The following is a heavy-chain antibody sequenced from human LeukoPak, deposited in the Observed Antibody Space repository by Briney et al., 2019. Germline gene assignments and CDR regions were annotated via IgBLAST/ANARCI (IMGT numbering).Heavy chain of an antibody. CDR1: GFTFSRYS. J-gene: IGHJ4*02. CDR2: ISSSSSYI. D-gene: IGHD6-6*01. Sequence: GGSLRLSCAASGFTFSRYSMNWVRQAPGKGLEWVSSISSSSSYIYYADSVKGRFTISRDNAKNSLYLQMNSLRAEDTAVYYCARDLSAARGPWGQGTLLTVSS. V-gene: IGHV3-21*01. CDR3: ARDLSAARGP.